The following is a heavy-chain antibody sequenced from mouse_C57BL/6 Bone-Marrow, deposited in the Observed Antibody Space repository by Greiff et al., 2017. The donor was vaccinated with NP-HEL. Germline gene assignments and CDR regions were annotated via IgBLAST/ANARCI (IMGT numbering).Heavy chain of an antibody. CDR3: ASIYYDFYWYFDV. CDR2: IWSGGST. CDR1: GFSLTSYG. V-gene: IGHV2-2*01. D-gene: IGHD2-4*01. J-gene: IGHJ1*03. Sequence: VKLVESGPGLVQPSQSLSITCTVSGFSLTSYGVHWVRQSPGKGLEWLGVIWSGGSTDYNAAFISRLSISKDNSKSQVFFKMNSLQADDTAIYYCASIYYDFYWYFDVWGTGTTVTVSS.